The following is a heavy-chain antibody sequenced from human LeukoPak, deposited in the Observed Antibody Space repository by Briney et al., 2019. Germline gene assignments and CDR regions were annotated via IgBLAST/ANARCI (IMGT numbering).Heavy chain of an antibody. V-gene: IGHV3-23*01. CDR2: ITGSGDTT. CDR1: GFTFSSYA. Sequence: PGGSLRLSCAASGFTFSSYAMSWVRQAPGKGLEWVSGITGSGDTTFYADSVKGRFTISRDNAKNTLYLQMNSLRAEDTAVYYCARGYFHGSIDYWGQGTLVTVSS. D-gene: IGHD5-18*01. CDR3: ARGYFHGSIDY. J-gene: IGHJ4*02.